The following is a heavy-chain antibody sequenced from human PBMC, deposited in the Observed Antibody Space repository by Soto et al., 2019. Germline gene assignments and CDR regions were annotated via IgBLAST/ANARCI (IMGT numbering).Heavy chain of an antibody. Sequence: QVQLVQSGAEGKKPGASVKVSCKASGYTFTSYDINWVRQATGQGLEWMGWMNPNSGNTGYAQKFXGXAXMXXNTTISTAYMELSSLRSEDTAVYYCAREVTMIVDNWGQGTLVTVSS. V-gene: IGHV1-8*01. CDR1: GYTFTSYD. CDR3: AREVTMIVDN. CDR2: MNPNSGNT. J-gene: IGHJ4*02. D-gene: IGHD3-22*01.